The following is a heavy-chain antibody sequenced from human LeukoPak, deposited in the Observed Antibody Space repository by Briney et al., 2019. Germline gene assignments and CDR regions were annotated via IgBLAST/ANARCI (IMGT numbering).Heavy chain of an antibody. Sequence: SETLTLTCTVSGGPITGYYWTWIRQPPGNGLEWIGYIHHTGSTNYNPSLRSRVTISVDTSQNQLSLKLTSVTAADTAVYYCARGERLGPDYWGQGTLVTVSP. D-gene: IGHD1-1*01. V-gene: IGHV4-59*01. J-gene: IGHJ4*02. CDR3: ARGERLGPDY. CDR1: GGPITGYY. CDR2: IHHTGST.